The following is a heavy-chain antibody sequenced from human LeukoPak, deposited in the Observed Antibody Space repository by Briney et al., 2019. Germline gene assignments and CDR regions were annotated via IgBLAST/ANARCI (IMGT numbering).Heavy chain of an antibody. Sequence: PSETLSLTCTVSGYSISSGYYWGWIRQPPGQGLEWIGSIYHSGSTYYNPSLKSRVTISVDTSKNQFSLKLSSVTAADTAVYYCAREFAMAMGVWGQGTLVTVSS. D-gene: IGHD5-24*01. J-gene: IGHJ4*02. CDR2: IYHSGST. CDR1: GYSISSGYY. CDR3: AREFAMAMGV. V-gene: IGHV4-38-2*02.